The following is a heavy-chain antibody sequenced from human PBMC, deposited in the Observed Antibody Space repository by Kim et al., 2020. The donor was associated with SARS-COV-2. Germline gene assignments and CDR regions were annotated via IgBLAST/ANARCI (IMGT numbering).Heavy chain of an antibody. V-gene: IGHV3-11*06. J-gene: IGHJ4*02. D-gene: IGHD6-13*01. Sequence: RFTISRDNAKNSLYLQMNSLRAEDTAVYYCASTRGYSSSWSSFGYIYFDYWGQGTLVTVSS. CDR3: ASTRGYSSSWSSFGYIYFDY.